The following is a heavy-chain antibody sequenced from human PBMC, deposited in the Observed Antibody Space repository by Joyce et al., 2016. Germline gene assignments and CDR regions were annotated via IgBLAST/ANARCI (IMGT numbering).Heavy chain of an antibody. V-gene: IGHV5-51*01. CDR2: IRLGETDS. CDR1: GDSFDNYW. J-gene: IGHJ4*02. D-gene: IGHD2-15*01. Sequence: EVQLVQSGTDVKNSGESLKISCKVSGDSFDNYWIAWVRQMSGKGLEWMRIIRLGETDSRYSPSFQSQVTNSADKSAGTAYLQWTSLQASDTAIYYCACGTGWLFHYWGQGALVSVSS. CDR3: ACGTGWLFHY.